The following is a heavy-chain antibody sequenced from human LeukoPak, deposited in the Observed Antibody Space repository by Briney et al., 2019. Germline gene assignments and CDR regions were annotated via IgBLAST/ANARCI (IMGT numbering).Heavy chain of an antibody. CDR3: ASKLYGDARTFDY. CDR2: IYHSGST. V-gene: IGHV4-4*02. D-gene: IGHD4-17*01. Sequence: SETLSLTCTVSGDSISSYYWSWVRQPPGKGLEWIGEIYHSGSTNYNPSLKSRVTISVDKSKNQFSLKLSSVTAADTAVYYCASKLYGDARTFDYWGQGTLVTVSS. J-gene: IGHJ4*02. CDR1: GDSISSYY.